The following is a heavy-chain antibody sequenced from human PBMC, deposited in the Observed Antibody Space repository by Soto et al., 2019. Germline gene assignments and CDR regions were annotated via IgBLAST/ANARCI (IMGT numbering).Heavy chain of an antibody. CDR1: GFIFSRHG. Sequence: GGSLGLSCAPSGFIFSRHGMHWVRQAPGKGLEWVALIWYDGSKKNYADSVKGRFTISRDNSKNTLYLQMDSLRADDTAVYYCARDLSYGSPDFDYSGPGPLVTVSS. D-gene: IGHD5-18*01. CDR2: IWYDGSKK. V-gene: IGHV3-33*01. J-gene: IGHJ4*02. CDR3: ARDLSYGSPDFDY.